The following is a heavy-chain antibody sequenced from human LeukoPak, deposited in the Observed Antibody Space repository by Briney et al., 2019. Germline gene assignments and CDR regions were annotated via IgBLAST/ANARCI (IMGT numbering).Heavy chain of an antibody. J-gene: IGHJ5*02. Sequence: GGSLRLSCAASGFTFSSYERNWVRQAPGKGLEWVSYVSSSGTTIYYADSVKGRFTVSRDNAKNSLYLQMNSLRAEDTAIYYCARQLASGFDPWGQGTLVTVSS. D-gene: IGHD1-1*01. CDR3: ARQLASGFDP. CDR2: VSSSGTTI. V-gene: IGHV3-48*03. CDR1: GFTFSSYE.